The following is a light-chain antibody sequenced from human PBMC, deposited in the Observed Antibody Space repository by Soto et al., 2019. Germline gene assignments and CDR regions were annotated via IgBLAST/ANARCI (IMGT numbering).Light chain of an antibody. CDR1: QSSSSY. Sequence: DIPMTQSASSLSASVGDRVTITCRSSQSSSSYLNWDQQTPGKAPKLLIYAASSLQSGGPSRVSGRGAGTDFTLTISSLQPEDVATYYCQQSYSTPITFGQGTRLEIK. V-gene: IGKV1-39*01. CDR2: AAS. J-gene: IGKJ5*01. CDR3: QQSYSTPIT.